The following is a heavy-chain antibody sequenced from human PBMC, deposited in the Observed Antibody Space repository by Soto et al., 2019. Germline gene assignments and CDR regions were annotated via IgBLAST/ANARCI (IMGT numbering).Heavy chain of an antibody. Sequence: QVPLVQSGAEVKKPGASVKVSCKASGYTFTNYGINWVRQAPGQGLEWLGWVSAYNGERRYAQRVQARVIMTTDTSTTTAYMELRSLRSDDTAVYYCSRVTSIPASGDYWGQGTLVTVSS. V-gene: IGHV1-18*01. J-gene: IGHJ4*01. CDR3: SRVTSIPASGDY. CDR2: VSAYNGER. CDR1: GYTFTNYG. D-gene: IGHD6-6*01.